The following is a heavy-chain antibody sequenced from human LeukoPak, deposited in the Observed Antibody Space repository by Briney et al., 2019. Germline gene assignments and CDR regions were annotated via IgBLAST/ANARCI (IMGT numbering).Heavy chain of an antibody. J-gene: IGHJ5*02. V-gene: IGHV4-39*01. CDR2: IYYSGTT. CDR1: GGSISSPNHD. CDR3: ARSLGANTWVGNWFDP. Sequence: SETLSFTCSVSGGSISSPNHDWAWIRQPPGQGLERIGSIYYSGTTYYNLSLKSRVTLSVDTSQNQFSLKLSSVTAADTAIYFCARSLGANTWVGNWFDPWGQGTLVTVSP. D-gene: IGHD3-10*01.